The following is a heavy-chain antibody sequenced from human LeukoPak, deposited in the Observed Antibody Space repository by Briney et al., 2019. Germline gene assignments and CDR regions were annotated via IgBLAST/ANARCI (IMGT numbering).Heavy chain of an antibody. J-gene: IGHJ6*02. Sequence: GGSLRLSCAASGFTFSSYGMLWVRQAPGKGLEWVAVISYDGSNKYYADSVKGRSTISRDNSKNTLYLQMNSLRAEDTAVYYCAKYGSSSSWPVDYYYYGMDVWGQGTTVTVSS. CDR1: GFTFSSYG. CDR2: ISYDGSNK. D-gene: IGHD6-13*01. V-gene: IGHV3-30*18. CDR3: AKYGSSSSWPVDYYYYGMDV.